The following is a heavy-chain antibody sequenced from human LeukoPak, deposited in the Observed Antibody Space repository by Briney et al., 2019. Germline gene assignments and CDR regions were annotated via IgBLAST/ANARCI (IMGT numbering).Heavy chain of an antibody. Sequence: SETLSLTCAISGHSVSRNSAAWAWVRQSPSRGLEWLGRTYYKSKLYNDYAVSVKSRITINPDTSKNQFSLQLKSVTPEDTALYYCARAPIAGATHIDYWGQGTLVTVSS. D-gene: IGHD1-26*01. CDR2: TYYKSKLYN. CDR3: ARAPIAGATHIDY. V-gene: IGHV6-1*01. CDR1: GHSVSRNSAA. J-gene: IGHJ4*02.